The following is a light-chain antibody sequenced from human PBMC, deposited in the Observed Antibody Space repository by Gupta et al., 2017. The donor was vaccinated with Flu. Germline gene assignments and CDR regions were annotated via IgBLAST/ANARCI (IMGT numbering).Light chain of an antibody. Sequence: EIVMTQSPATLSVSAGERATLSCRASQSVSSNLAWYQQKPGQAPRLLIYGASTRATGIPARFSGSGSGTEFTLTISTLQSEDFAVYYCQQYNTGPPYPFGRGTKLQI. J-gene: IGKJ2*01. V-gene: IGKV3-15*01. CDR3: QQYNTGPPYP. CDR2: GAS. CDR1: QSVSSN.